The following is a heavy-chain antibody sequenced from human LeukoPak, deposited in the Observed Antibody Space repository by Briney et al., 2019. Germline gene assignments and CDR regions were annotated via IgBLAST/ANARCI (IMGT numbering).Heavy chain of an antibody. CDR3: ARDGIVVVPAAIGWENWFDP. CDR2: IIPIFGTA. V-gene: IGHV1-69*05. J-gene: IGHJ5*02. D-gene: IGHD2-2*02. Sequence: SVKVSCKASGGTFSSYAISWVRQAPGQGLEWMGGIIPIFGTANYAQKFQGRVTITTDESTSTAYMELSSLRSEDTAVYYCARDGIVVVPAAIGWENWFDPWGQGTLVTVSS. CDR1: GGTFSSYA.